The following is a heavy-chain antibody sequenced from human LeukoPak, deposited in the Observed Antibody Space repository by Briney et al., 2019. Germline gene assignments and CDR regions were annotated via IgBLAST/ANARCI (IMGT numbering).Heavy chain of an antibody. D-gene: IGHD6-6*01. CDR3: AREPYSSSSGGQDC. J-gene: IGHJ4*02. Sequence: ASVKVSCKASGYSATTFYTYWLRQAPGQGLEWMGVINPSGSGTHYAQKFQGRVTLTRDTSASTAYMQLSSLRSEGTAVYYCAREPYSSSSGGQDCWGQGTLVTVSS. CDR1: GYSATTFY. CDR2: INPSGSGT. V-gene: IGHV1-46*01.